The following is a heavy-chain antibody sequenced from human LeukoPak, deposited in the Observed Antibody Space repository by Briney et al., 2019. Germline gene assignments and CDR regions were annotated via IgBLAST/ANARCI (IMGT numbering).Heavy chain of an antibody. J-gene: IGHJ4*02. D-gene: IGHD3-10*01. CDR2: INSDGSST. CDR1: GFTFSSYW. Sequence: TGGPLRLSCEASGFTFSSYWMNWVGQVPGKGLVWVSHINSDGSSTSYADSVKGRFTISRDNAKNTLYLQMNSLRAEDTAVYFCARDKVYYGSGTYGYWGQGTLVTVSS. V-gene: IGHV3-74*01. CDR3: ARDKVYYGSGTYGY.